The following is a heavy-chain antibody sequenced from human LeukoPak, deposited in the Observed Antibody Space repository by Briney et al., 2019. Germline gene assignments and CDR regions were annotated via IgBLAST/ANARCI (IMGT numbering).Heavy chain of an antibody. Sequence: SETQSLTCSVSGGSISHSSYYWGWIRQPPGKGLEWIGNIYYRGNTYYNPSLKSRVTISVDTSKNQFSLKLSSVTAADTAVYYCARALPYSGSYYNYWGQGTLVTVSS. J-gene: IGHJ4*02. D-gene: IGHD1-26*01. CDR3: ARALPYSGSYYNY. CDR2: IYYRGNT. V-gene: IGHV4-39*07. CDR1: GGSISHSSYY.